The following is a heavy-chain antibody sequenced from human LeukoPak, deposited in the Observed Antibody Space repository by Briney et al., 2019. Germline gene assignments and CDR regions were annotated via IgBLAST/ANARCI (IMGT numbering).Heavy chain of an antibody. CDR1: GGSISSSNYY. Sequence: SETLSHTCTVSGGSISSSNYYWGWIRQPPGKGLEWIGTIYHSGSTYYNPSLKSRISISVDTSKNQFSLKLRSVTAADTAVYYCARPTSKLGSFDYWGQGTLVTVSS. CDR2: IYHSGST. CDR3: ARPTSKLGSFDY. J-gene: IGHJ4*02. D-gene: IGHD2/OR15-2a*01. V-gene: IGHV4-39*01.